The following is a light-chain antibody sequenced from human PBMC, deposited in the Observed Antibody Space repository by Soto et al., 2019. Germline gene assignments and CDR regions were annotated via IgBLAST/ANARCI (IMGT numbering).Light chain of an antibody. CDR1: STNIGNNA. J-gene: IGLJ1*01. V-gene: IGLV1-44*01. CDR2: NNN. Sequence: QSVLTQPPSASGTPGQMVTISCSGTSTNIGNNAVNWYQQLPGTAPKLLIYNNNQRPSGVPDRFSGSKSGTSASLAISGLQSDDEADYYCAAWDDSLNGYVFGTGTKSPS. CDR3: AAWDDSLNGYV.